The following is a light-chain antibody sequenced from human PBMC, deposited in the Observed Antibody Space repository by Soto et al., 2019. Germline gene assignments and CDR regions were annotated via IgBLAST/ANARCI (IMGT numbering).Light chain of an antibody. CDR2: SVS. CDR1: QSVSSN. Sequence: EIVLTQSPGTLSLSPGERATLSCRASQSVSSNVAWYQQKPGQAPRLLIYSVSTRATGIPARFSGSGSGTEFTLTINSLQSEDFAIYYCQQYNKWPPWTFGQGTKVEIK. V-gene: IGKV3-15*01. J-gene: IGKJ1*01. CDR3: QQYNKWPPWT.